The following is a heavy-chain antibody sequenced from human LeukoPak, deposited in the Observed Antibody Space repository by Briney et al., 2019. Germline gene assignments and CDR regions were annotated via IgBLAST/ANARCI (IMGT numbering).Heavy chain of an antibody. J-gene: IGHJ3*02. CDR1: GGSISSGDYY. CDR2: IYYSGST. D-gene: IGHD3-9*01. CDR3: ARLYCDILTGYLEGAFDI. V-gene: IGHV4-30-4*01. Sequence: SQTLSLTCTVSGGSISSGDYYWSWIRQPPGKGLVWIGYIYYSGSTYYNPSLKSRVTISVDTSKNQFSLKLSSVTAADKAVYYCARLYCDILTGYLEGAFDIWGQGTMVTVSS.